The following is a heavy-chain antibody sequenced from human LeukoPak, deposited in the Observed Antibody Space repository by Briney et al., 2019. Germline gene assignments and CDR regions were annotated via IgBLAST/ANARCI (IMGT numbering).Heavy chain of an antibody. CDR1: GGSFSGYY. V-gene: IGHV4-34*01. CDR2: INHSGST. CDR3: ARVRRYYYGSGSNYGMDA. D-gene: IGHD3-10*01. Sequence: SETLSLTCAVYGGSFSGYYWSWIRQPPGKGLEWIGEINHSGSTNYNPSLKSRVTISVDTSKNQFSLKLSSVTAADTAVYYCARVRRYYYGSGSNYGMDAWGQGTTVTVSS. J-gene: IGHJ6*02.